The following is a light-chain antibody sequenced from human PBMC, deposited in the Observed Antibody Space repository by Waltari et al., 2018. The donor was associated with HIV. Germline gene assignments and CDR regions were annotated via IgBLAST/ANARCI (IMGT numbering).Light chain of an antibody. CDR1: QSLLDSNGFTY. V-gene: IGKV2-28*01. CDR3: MQSLQTPIT. Sequence: IVMTQSPLSLPVSSGAPASISCRSSQSLLDSNGFTYMDWYLQKPGQSPQLLIYLGFNRASGVPDRFSGSGSGTDFTLKISRVEAEDVGVYYCMQSLQTPITFGPGTKVDIK. CDR2: LGF. J-gene: IGKJ3*01.